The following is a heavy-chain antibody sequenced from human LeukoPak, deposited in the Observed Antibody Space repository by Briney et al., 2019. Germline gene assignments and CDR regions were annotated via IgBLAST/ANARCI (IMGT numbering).Heavy chain of an antibody. V-gene: IGHV3-30*03. Sequence: PGGSLRLSCAASGFTFSSYGMHWVRQAPGKGLEWVAVISYDGSNKYYADSVKGRFTISRDNSENIVYLQINNLRAEDTAVYYCAGRVTGYSSGYVYWGQGTLVTVSS. J-gene: IGHJ4*02. CDR3: AGRVTGYSSGYVY. D-gene: IGHD5-18*01. CDR1: GFTFSSYG. CDR2: ISYDGSNK.